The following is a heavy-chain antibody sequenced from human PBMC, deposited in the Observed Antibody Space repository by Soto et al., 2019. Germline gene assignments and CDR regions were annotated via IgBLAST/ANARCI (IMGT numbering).Heavy chain of an antibody. V-gene: IGHV3-15*01. CDR2: IKSKTDGGTT. CDR3: TTDSWWELGSMLGPDWFDP. D-gene: IGHD1-26*01. Sequence: GGSLRLSCAASGFTFSNAWMSWVRQAPGKGLEWVGRIKSKTDGGTTDYAAPVKGRFTISRDDSKNTLYLQMNSLKTEDTAVYYCTTDSWWELGSMLGPDWFDPWGQGTLVTVSS. CDR1: GFTFSNAW. J-gene: IGHJ5*02.